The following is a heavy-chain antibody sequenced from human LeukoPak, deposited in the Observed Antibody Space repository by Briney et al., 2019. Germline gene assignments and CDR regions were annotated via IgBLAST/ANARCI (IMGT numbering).Heavy chain of an antibody. D-gene: IGHD3-22*01. J-gene: IGHJ4*02. CDR2: ISYHGNDK. CDR3: AKVWYDSSGHFLGLDW. CDR1: GFTFNNHA. Sequence: PGGSLRLSCAASGFTFNNHAMHWVRQAPGKGLEWVALISYHGNDKYYSDSVKGRFTISRDNSKNTLDLQMNSLRVEDTAVYYCAKVWYDSSGHFLGLDWWGQGTLVTVSS. V-gene: IGHV3-30*18.